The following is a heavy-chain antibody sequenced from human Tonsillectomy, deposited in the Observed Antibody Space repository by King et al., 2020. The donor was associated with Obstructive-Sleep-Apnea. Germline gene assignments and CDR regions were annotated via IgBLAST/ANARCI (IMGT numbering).Heavy chain of an antibody. Sequence: VQLQESGPGLVKPSQTLSLTCTVSGGSISSGDYYWSWIRQPPGQGLEWIGYIYYSGSTYYNPSLKSRVTISVDTSKNQFSLKLSSVTAEDTAVYYCARFSPLRYFDWLWGHDAFDIWGQGTMVTVSS. CDR3: ARFSPLRYFDWLWGHDAFDI. V-gene: IGHV4-30-4*01. CDR1: GGSISSGDYY. J-gene: IGHJ3*02. D-gene: IGHD3-9*01. CDR2: IYYSGST.